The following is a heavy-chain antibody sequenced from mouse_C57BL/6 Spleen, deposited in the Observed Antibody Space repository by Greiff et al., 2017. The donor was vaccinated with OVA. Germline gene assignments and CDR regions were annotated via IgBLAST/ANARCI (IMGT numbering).Heavy chain of an antibody. J-gene: IGHJ2*01. V-gene: IGHV1-47*01. Sequence: VKLVESGAELVKPGASVKMSCKASGYTFTTYPIEWMKQNHGKSLEWIGNFHPYNDDTKYNEKFKGKATLTVEKSSSTVYLELSRLTSDDSAVYYCARAFYSKGYYFDYWGQGTTLTVSS. D-gene: IGHD2-5*01. CDR1: GYTFTTYP. CDR3: ARAFYSKGYYFDY. CDR2: FHPYNDDT.